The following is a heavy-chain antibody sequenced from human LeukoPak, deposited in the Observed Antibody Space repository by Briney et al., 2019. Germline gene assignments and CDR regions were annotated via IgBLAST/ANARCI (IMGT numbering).Heavy chain of an antibody. Sequence: GESLRLSCAASGFTFSSYAMSWVRQAPGKGLEWVSTISGGGGRTWYADSVKARFTISRDNSKNTVDVQLNSLRAEDTAVYYCAKFRGSEKTAIDCWGQGTLVTVSS. D-gene: IGHD6-25*01. V-gene: IGHV3-23*01. CDR2: ISGGGGRT. J-gene: IGHJ4*02. CDR1: GFTFSSYA. CDR3: AKFRGSEKTAIDC.